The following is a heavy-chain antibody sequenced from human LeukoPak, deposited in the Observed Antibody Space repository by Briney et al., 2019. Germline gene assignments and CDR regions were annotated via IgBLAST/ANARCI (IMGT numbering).Heavy chain of an antibody. CDR2: IYYGGST. Sequence: NASETLSLTCTVSGGSISSYYWSWIRQPPGKGLEWIGYIYYGGSTTYNPSLKSRVTISVDTSKNQFSLKLSSVTAADTAVYYCARLISRNDALDMWGQGTMVTVSS. J-gene: IGHJ3*02. CDR1: GGSISSYY. CDR3: ARLISRNDALDM. D-gene: IGHD1-14*01. V-gene: IGHV4-59*08.